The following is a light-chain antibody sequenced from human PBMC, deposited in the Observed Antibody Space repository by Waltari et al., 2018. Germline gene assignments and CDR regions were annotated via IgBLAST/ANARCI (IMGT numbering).Light chain of an antibody. CDR2: WAS. Sequence: DIVMTQSPDSLAVSLGERATINCKSSQSVLYSSNNKNYLAWYQQKPGQPPKLLIYWASTPESGVPDRFSGSGSGTDFTLTISSLQAEDVAVYYCQKYYSTPQTFGGGPTVEIK. CDR3: QKYYSTPQT. CDR1: QSVLYSSNNKNY. V-gene: IGKV4-1*01. J-gene: IGKJ4*01.